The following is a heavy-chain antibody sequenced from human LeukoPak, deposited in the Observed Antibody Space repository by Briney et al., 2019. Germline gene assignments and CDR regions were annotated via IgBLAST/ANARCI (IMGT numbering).Heavy chain of an antibody. D-gene: IGHD2-2*01. Sequence: ASVKVSCKASGYTFTSYDINWVRQATGQGLEWMGWMNPNSGNTGYAQKFQGRVTMTRNTSISTAYMELSSLRSEDTAVYYCARVPSSSRYYGMDVWGQGTTVTVSS. CDR1: GYTFTSYD. CDR3: ARVPSSSRYYGMDV. CDR2: MNPNSGNT. V-gene: IGHV1-8*01. J-gene: IGHJ6*02.